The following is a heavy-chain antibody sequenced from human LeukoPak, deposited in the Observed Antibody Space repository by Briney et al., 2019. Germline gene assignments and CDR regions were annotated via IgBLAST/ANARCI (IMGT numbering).Heavy chain of an antibody. Sequence: SQTLSLTCTVSGGSISSGGYYWSWIRQHPGKGLEWIGYIYYGGSTYYNPSLKSRVTISVDTSKNQFSLKLSSVTAADTAVYYCARDQSAGTFDYWGQGTLVTVSS. D-gene: IGHD1-1*01. CDR2: IYYGGST. V-gene: IGHV4-31*03. CDR1: GGSISSGGYY. CDR3: ARDQSAGTFDY. J-gene: IGHJ4*02.